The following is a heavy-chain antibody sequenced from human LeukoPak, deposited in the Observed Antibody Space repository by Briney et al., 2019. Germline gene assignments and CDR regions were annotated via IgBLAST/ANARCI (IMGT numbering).Heavy chain of an antibody. CDR2: IYTSGST. J-gene: IGHJ1*01. CDR3: ARGLYYYDSSGYLEYFQH. V-gene: IGHV4-61*02. Sequence: SETLSLTCTVSGGSISSGSYYWSWIRQPAGKGLEWIGRIYTSGSTNYNPSLKSRVTMSVDTSKNQFSLKPSSVTAADTAVYYCARGLYYYDSSGYLEYFQHWGQGTLVTVSS. D-gene: IGHD3-22*01. CDR1: GGSISSGSYY.